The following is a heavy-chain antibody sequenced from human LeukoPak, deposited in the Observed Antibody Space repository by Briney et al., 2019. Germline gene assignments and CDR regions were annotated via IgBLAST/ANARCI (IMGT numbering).Heavy chain of an antibody. D-gene: IGHD3-22*01. CDR1: GFTFSSYS. V-gene: IGHV3-21*01. J-gene: IGHJ4*02. Sequence: PGGSLRLSCAASGFTFSSYSMNWVRQAPGKLPEWVSSISSSSSYIYYADSVKGRFTISRDNAKNSLYLQMNSLRAEDTAVYYCARQKRITMIVGSDYWGQGTLVTVSS. CDR3: ARQKRITMIVGSDY. CDR2: ISSSSSYI.